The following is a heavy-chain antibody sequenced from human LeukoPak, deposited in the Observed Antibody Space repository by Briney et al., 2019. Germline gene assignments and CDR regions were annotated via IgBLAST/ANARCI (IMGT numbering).Heavy chain of an antibody. CDR1: GFTFSSYG. J-gene: IGHJ3*02. CDR3: AKALRTWGYCGGDCSNVHTFDI. D-gene: IGHD2-21*02. Sequence: GRSLRLSCAASGFTFSSYGMPWVRQAPGKGLEWVALISYDGNNRYYADSVKGRFSISRDNSKNTLYLQMNSLRPEDTAVYYCAKALRTWGYCGGDCSNVHTFDIWGQGTMVTVSS. V-gene: IGHV3-30*18. CDR2: ISYDGNNR.